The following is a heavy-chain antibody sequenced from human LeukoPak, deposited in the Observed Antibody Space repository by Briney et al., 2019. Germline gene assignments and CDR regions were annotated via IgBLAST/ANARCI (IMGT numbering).Heavy chain of an antibody. Sequence: SETLSLTCTVSGGSISSYYWSWIRQPAGKGLEWIGRIYTSGSTNYNPSLKSRVTMSVDTSKNQFSLKLSSVTAADTAVYYCARDLWAAASRCGDYWGQGTLVTVSS. CDR1: GGSISSYY. J-gene: IGHJ4*02. CDR2: IYTSGST. D-gene: IGHD6-13*01. V-gene: IGHV4-4*07. CDR3: ARDLWAAASRCGDY.